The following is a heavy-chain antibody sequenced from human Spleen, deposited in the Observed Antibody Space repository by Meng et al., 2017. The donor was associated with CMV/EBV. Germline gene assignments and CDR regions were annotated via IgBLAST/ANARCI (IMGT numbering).Heavy chain of an antibody. D-gene: IGHD5-18*01. CDR2: INQDGSEK. Sequence: GESLKISCAGSGFIFSSYRMSWVRQAPGKGLEWVANINQDGSEKDYVDSVKGRFTISRDNAKNSLYLEMNSVRAEDTAVYYCARDPLGYSYVPVWYSYGMDVWGQGTTVTVSS. J-gene: IGHJ6*02. CDR3: ARDPLGYSYVPVWYSYGMDV. V-gene: IGHV3-7*01. CDR1: GFIFSSYR.